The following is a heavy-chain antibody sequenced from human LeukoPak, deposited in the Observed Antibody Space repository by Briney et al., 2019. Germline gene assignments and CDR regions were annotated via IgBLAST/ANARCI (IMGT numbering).Heavy chain of an antibody. CDR3: AGGGLERPGCFDY. J-gene: IGHJ4*02. CDR1: GGSISSYY. CDR2: IYTSGST. Sequence: SETLSLTCTVSGGSISSYYWSWIRQPPGKGLEWIGYIYTSGSTNYNPSLKSRVTISVDTSKNQFSLKLSSVTAADTAVYYCAGGGLERPGCFDYWGQGTLVTVSS. D-gene: IGHD1-1*01. V-gene: IGHV4-4*09.